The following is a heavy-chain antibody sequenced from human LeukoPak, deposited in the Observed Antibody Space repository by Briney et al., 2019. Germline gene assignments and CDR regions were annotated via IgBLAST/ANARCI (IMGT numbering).Heavy chain of an antibody. V-gene: IGHV4-59*01. CDR2: IYYSGST. J-gene: IGHJ4*02. Sequence: SETLSLTCTVSGGSISSYYWSWIRQPPGKGLEWIGYIYYSGSTNYNPSLKSRVTISVDTSKNQFSLKLSSVTAADTAVYYCARLASIAARRDGFDYWGQGTLVTVSS. D-gene: IGHD6-6*01. CDR3: ARLASIAARRDGFDY. CDR1: GGSISSYY.